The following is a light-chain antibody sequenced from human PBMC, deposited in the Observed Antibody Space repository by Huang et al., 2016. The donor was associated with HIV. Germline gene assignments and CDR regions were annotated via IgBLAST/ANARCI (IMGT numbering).Light chain of an antibody. Sequence: DIVLTQSPDSLAVSLGERATINCKSSQSVLYTSNNKGHLAWDQQKPGQPPTLLIYWASTRESGVPARFSGSGSGTDFTLTIRSLQAEDVGVYYCQQYYSTPLYTFGQGTKLEIK. J-gene: IGKJ2*01. V-gene: IGKV4-1*01. CDR2: WAS. CDR3: QQYYSTPLYT. CDR1: QSVLYTSNNKGH.